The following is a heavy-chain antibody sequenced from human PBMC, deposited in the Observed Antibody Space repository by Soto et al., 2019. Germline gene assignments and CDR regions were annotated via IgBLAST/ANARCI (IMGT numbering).Heavy chain of an antibody. CDR3: ARWGNTAVVSLHSFDI. V-gene: IGHV1-2*04. D-gene: IGHD3-22*01. CDR1: GYTFTGYY. CDR2: INPNSGGT. Sequence: ASVKVSCKASGYTFTGYYMHWVRQAPGQGLEWMGWINPNSGGTNYAQKFQGWVTMTRDTSISTAYMELSRLRSDDTAVYYCARWGNTAVVSLHSFDIWGQGTMVTVSS. J-gene: IGHJ3*02.